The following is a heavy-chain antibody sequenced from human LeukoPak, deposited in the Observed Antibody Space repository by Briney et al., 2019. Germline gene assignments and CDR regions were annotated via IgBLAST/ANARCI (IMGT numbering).Heavy chain of an antibody. V-gene: IGHV1-69*13. J-gene: IGHJ5*02. D-gene: IGHD6-13*01. CDR2: IIPIFGTA. CDR1: GYTFLSYG. Sequence: ASVRVSCKASGYTFLSYGFSWVRQAPGQGLEWMGGIIPIFGTANYAQKFQGRVTITADESTSTAYMELSSLRSEDTAVYYCARGVAAAGLYNWFDPWGQGTLVTVSS. CDR3: ARGVAAAGLYNWFDP.